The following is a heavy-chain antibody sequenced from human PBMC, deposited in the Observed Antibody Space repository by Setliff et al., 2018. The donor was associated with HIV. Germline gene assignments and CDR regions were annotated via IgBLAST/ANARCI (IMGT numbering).Heavy chain of an antibody. Sequence: GGSLRLSCVGSGFNIEEYAMAWVRQVPGKGLEWVSSISWNSVKIDYADFVKGRFTIARDNAKNMVHLQMNSLRVEDTAVYYCTTGPYNGYSDWGHGTAVTVSS. CDR2: ISWNSVKI. CDR1: GFNIEEYA. V-gene: IGHV3-9*01. CDR3: TTGPYNGYSD. D-gene: IGHD5-12*01. J-gene: IGHJ4*01.